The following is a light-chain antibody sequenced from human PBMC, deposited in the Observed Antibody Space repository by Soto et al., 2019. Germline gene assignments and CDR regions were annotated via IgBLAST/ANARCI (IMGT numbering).Light chain of an antibody. CDR3: QQSYSTPLT. CDR2: GAS. V-gene: IGKV3-15*01. CDR1: QSVSSN. Sequence: EVVMTQSRATLSVSPGERATLSCRASQSVSSNLAWYQQKPGQAPRLLIYGASTRATGIPARFSGSGSGTEFTLTISSLQSEDFATYYCQQSYSTPLTFGQGTKADIK. J-gene: IGKJ1*01.